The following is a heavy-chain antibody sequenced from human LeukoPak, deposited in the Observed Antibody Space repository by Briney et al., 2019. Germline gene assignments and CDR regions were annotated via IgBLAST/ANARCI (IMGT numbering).Heavy chain of an antibody. J-gene: IGHJ4*02. CDR1: GFTFSSYA. Sequence: GRSLRLSCAASGFTFSSYAMHWVRQAPGQGLEWMGWINPNSGGTNYAQKFQGRVTMTRDTSISTAYMELSRLRSDDTAVYYCARANRLRIAAAGTLNYWGQGTLVTVSS. V-gene: IGHV1-2*02. CDR3: ARANRLRIAAAGTLNY. CDR2: INPNSGGT. D-gene: IGHD6-13*01.